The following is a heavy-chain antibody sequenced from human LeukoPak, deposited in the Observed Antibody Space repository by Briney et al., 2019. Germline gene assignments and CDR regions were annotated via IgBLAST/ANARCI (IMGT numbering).Heavy chain of an antibody. CDR3: AKDKRRAAASHSYFDL. CDR2: INPSGGST. V-gene: IGHV1-46*01. D-gene: IGHD6-13*01. CDR1: GYTFTSYY. J-gene: IGHJ2*01. Sequence: ASVKVSCKASGYTFTSYYMHWVRQAPGQGLEWMGIINPSGGSTSYAQKFQGRVTMTRDTSTSTVYMELSSLRAEDTALYCCAKDKRRAAASHSYFDLWGRGTLVTVSS.